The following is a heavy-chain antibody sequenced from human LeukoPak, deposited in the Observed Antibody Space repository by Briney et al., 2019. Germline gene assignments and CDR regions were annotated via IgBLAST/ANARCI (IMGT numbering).Heavy chain of an antibody. CDR1: GFTFSDYY. CDR2: ISSSGSTI. D-gene: IGHD3-3*01. CDR3: ARWASYYDFWSGYGSYYYYYMDV. V-gene: IGHV3-11*04. Sequence: GGSLRLSCAASGFTFSDYYMSWIRQAPGKGLEWVSYISSSGSTIYYADSVKGRFTISRDNAKNSLYLQMNSLRAEDTAVYYCARWASYYDFWSGYGSYYYYYMDVWGKGTTVTVSS. J-gene: IGHJ6*03.